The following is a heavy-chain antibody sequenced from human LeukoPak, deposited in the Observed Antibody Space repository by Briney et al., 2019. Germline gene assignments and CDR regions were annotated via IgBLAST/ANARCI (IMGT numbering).Heavy chain of an antibody. V-gene: IGHV3-15*01. J-gene: IGHJ4*02. CDR2: IKSKPDGGAI. D-gene: IGHD1-26*01. Sequence: GGSLRLSCAASGFTFSSYAMSWVRQAPGKGLEWVGRIKSKPDGGAIDYAAPVKGRFIVSRDDSKDMLYLQMNSLKTEDTGVYYCTRDKLELRQFDYWGQGTLVTVSS. CDR1: GFTFSSYA. CDR3: TRDKLELRQFDY.